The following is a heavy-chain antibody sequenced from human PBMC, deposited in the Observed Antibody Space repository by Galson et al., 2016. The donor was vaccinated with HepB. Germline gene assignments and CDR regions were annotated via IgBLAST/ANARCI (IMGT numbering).Heavy chain of an antibody. D-gene: IGHD2-15*01. CDR2: IYYSGST. CDR1: GGSISSSSYY. Sequence: SETLSLTCTVSGGSISSSSYYWGWIRQPPGKGLEWIGSIYYSGSTYYNPSLKSRVTISVDTSKNQFSLKLSSVTAADTAVYYCARHKGIVVVIGATPTLLYNWFDPWGQGTLVTVSS. CDR3: ARHKGIVVVIGATPTLLYNWFDP. J-gene: IGHJ5*02. V-gene: IGHV4-39*01.